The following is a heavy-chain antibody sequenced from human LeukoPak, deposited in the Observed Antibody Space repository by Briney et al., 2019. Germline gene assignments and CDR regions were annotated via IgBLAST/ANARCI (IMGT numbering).Heavy chain of an antibody. V-gene: IGHV3-23*01. CDR2: IDKTTYPT. Sequence: GGSLRLSCAAPEFIFSDYAMGWVRQAPGKGLEWVSTIDKTTYPTFYADSVKGRFTISRDNSKNTLYLQMNSLRTEDTAVYYCAKDPASSSWNWFDPWGQGTLVTVSS. J-gene: IGHJ5*02. CDR3: AKDPASSSWNWFDP. CDR1: EFIFSDYA. D-gene: IGHD6-13*01.